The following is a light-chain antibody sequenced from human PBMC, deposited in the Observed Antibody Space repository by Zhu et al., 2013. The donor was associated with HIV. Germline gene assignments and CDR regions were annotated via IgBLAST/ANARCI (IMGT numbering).Light chain of an antibody. CDR2: DAS. V-gene: IGKV1-5*01. J-gene: IGKJ1*01. CDR1: QSLSTS. Sequence: DIQMTQSPSTLSASIGDRVIITCRASQSLSTSLAWYQQKPGKAPKLLIYDASGLESGVPSRFSGSGSGTEFTLTISNLQPDDFATYYCQQYNRYPWTFG. CDR3: QQYNRYPWT.